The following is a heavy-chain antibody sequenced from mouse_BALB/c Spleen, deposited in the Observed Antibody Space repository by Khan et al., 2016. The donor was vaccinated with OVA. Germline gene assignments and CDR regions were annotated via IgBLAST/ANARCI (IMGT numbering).Heavy chain of an antibody. Sequence: QVQLKESGAELARPGASVTLSCKASGYTFTDYYINSVLPRTGQALEWIGVLSPGSGDAYYNERFKGQATLTSDQSFTPAYMQLSSLPSDASAVSFCGRRNNCGDNIADWGQGSMGSVSA. D-gene: IGHD1-3*01. V-gene: IGHV1-77*01. J-gene: IGHJ3*01. CDR1: GYTFTDYY. CDR2: LSPGSGDA. CDR3: GRRNNCGDNIAD.